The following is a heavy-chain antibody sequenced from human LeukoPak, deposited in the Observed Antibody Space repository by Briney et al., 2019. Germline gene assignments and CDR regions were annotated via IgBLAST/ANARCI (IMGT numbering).Heavy chain of an antibody. J-gene: IGHJ6*03. CDR1: GLTFSNYA. V-gene: IGHV3-30*16. CDR2: ISYDGGNK. CDR3: ARDYPRGGSSSGTYYYYHYMDV. Sequence: PGGSLRLSCVASGLTFSNYAMHWVRQAPGKGLEWVAVISYDGGNKYSADSVKGRFTISRHNSKNTLYLQMNTLRAEDTAVYYCARDYPRGGSSSGTYYYYHYMDVWGKGTTVTVSS. D-gene: IGHD6-6*01.